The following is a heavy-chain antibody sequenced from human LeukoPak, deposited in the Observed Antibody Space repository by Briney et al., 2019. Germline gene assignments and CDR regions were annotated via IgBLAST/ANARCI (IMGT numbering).Heavy chain of an antibody. Sequence: SETLSLTCTVSGGSISSYYWSWIRQPPGKGLEWIGYTYTSGSTNYNPSLKSRVTISVDTSKNQFSLKLSSVTAADTAVYYCARLPSGRRAWFDPWGQGTLVTVSS. J-gene: IGHJ5*02. CDR2: TYTSGST. V-gene: IGHV4-4*09. CDR3: ARLPSGRRAWFDP. D-gene: IGHD3-10*01. CDR1: GGSISSYY.